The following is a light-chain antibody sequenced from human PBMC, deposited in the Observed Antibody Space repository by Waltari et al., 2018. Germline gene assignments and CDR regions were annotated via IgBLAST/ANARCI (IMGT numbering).Light chain of an antibody. J-gene: IGLJ1*01. CDR3: GSFTSSSTLV. V-gene: IGLV2-14*01. CDR1: SSDVGGYKY. Sequence: QSALTPPASVSGSPGQSVPLPCTGASSDVGGYKYVPWYQHHPGKAPKLMIYEVSHRPSGVSNRFSGSKSGNTASLTISGLQAEDEADYYCGSFTSSSTLVFGTGTKVTVL. CDR2: EVS.